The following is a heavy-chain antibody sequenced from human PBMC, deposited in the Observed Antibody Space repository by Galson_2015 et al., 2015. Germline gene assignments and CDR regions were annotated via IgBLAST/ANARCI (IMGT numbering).Heavy chain of an antibody. CDR1: GFTFSSYG. CDR3: ARDVVLYSGYDYPDY. V-gene: IGHV3-33*01. CDR2: IWYDGSNK. J-gene: IGHJ4*02. Sequence: SLRLSCAASGFTFSSYGMHWVRQAPGKGLEWVAVIWYDGSNKYYADSVKGRFTISRDNSKNTLYLQMNSLRAEDTAVYYCARDVVLYSGYDYPDYWGQGTLVTVSS. D-gene: IGHD5-12*01.